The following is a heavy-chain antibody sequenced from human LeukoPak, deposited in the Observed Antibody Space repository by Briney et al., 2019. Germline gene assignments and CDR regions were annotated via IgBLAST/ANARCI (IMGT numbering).Heavy chain of an antibody. V-gene: IGHV3-9*01. CDR2: ISWNSGSI. CDR1: GFTFDDYA. Sequence: GRSLRLSCAASGFTFDDYAMHWVRQAPGKGLEWVSGISWNSGSIGYADSVKGRFTISRDNAKNSLYLQMNSLRAEDTALYYCATSQGVTTDFDYWGQGTPVTVSS. CDR3: ATSQGVTTDFDY. J-gene: IGHJ4*02. D-gene: IGHD4-17*01.